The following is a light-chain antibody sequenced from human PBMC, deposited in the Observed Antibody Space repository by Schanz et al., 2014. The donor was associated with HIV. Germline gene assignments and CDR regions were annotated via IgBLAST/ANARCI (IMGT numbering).Light chain of an antibody. V-gene: IGLV1-44*01. CDR2: NSY. CDR1: SSNLKINA. Sequence: QSVLTQPPSASGTPGQRVTISCSGSSSNLKINAVNWYQQLPGTAPKLLLYNSYHRPSGVPDRFSGSTSGTSASLVISGLQSEDEADSYCAAWDDSLKCWVFGAGTKVTVL. CDR3: AAWDDSLKCWV. J-gene: IGLJ3*02.